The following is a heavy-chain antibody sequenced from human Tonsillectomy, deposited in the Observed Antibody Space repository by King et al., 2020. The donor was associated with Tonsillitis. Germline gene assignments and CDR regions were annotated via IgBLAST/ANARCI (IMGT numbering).Heavy chain of an antibody. V-gene: IGHV4-30-2*01. J-gene: IGHJ5*02. CDR1: GGSISSGGYS. CDR2: ISHSGST. Sequence: QLQESASRLVKPSQTLSLTCAVSGGSISSGGYSWSWIRQPPGKGLEYIGYISHSGSTNYNPSLKSLVTISADRSKNQFSLTLSSVTAADTAVYYCARVGLLFGFDPWGQGTLVTVSS. D-gene: IGHD3/OR15-3a*01. CDR3: ARVGLLFGFDP.